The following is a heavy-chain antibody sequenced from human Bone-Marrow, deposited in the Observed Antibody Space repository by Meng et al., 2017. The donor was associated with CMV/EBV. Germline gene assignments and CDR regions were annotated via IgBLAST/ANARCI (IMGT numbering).Heavy chain of an antibody. CDR2: IFSNDDK. V-gene: IGHV2-26*01. CDR3: AQVPESIASDYYAMDD. D-gene: IGHD6-6*01. CDR1: GFARSSIRVG. J-gene: IGHJ6*02. Sequence: SGPTLVKPTETLTLTCTVSGFARSSIRVGVSWIRQPPGKALEWLAHIFSNDDKAYSASLKSRRSISKDTSERQMVLTMANMDPVDTVTDYCAQVPESIASDYYAMDDWGQRTTVTVSS.